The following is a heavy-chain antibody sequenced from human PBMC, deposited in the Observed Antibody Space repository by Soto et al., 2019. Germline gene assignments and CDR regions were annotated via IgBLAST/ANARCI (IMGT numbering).Heavy chain of an antibody. CDR2: VSANADGT. CDR1: GFIFRNYA. Sequence: GGSLRLSCATSGFIFRNYAMSWVRQAPGKGLEWVSFVSANADGTFYADSVKGRFSISRDNSKNILYLQMNNLRVEDTAIYYCSKGRLSFDFWGPGTLVTVSS. CDR3: SKGRLSFDF. V-gene: IGHV3-23*01. J-gene: IGHJ4*02.